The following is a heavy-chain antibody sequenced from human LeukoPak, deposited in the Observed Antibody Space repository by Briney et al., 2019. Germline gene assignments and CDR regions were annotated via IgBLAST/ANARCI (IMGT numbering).Heavy chain of an antibody. Sequence: GGPLRLSCAAPGFTFSTYVIHWVRQAPGKGLEWVALIWHDGSNKYYGDSVKDRFTISRDNSKNTLYLQMDSLRDEDTAVYYCARDRGYTYGHPLDYWGQGTLVTVSS. J-gene: IGHJ4*02. CDR3: ARDRGYTYGHPLDY. CDR2: IWHDGSNK. V-gene: IGHV3-33*01. CDR1: GFTFSTYV. D-gene: IGHD5-18*01.